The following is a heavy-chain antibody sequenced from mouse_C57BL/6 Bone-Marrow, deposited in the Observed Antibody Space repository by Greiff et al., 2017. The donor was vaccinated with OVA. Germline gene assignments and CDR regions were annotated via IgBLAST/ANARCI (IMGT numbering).Heavy chain of an antibody. D-gene: IGHD2-2*01. CDR2: IDPEDGDT. Sequence: VQLQQSGAELVRPGASVKLSCTASGFNIKDYYMHWVKQRPEQGLEWIGRIDPEDGDTEYAPKFQGKATMTADTSSNTAYLQLSSLTSEDTAVYYCNTNGYDEGGFDYWGQGTTLTVSS. J-gene: IGHJ2*01. V-gene: IGHV14-1*01. CDR1: GFNIKDYY. CDR3: NTNGYDEGGFDY.